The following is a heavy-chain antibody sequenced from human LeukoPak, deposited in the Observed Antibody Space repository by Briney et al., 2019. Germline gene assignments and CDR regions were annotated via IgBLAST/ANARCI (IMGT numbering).Heavy chain of an antibody. Sequence: GGSLRLSCAASGFTFSSYAMHWVRQAPGTGLEGVAVISYDGSNKYYADSVKGRFTISRDNSKNTLYLQMNSLRAEDTAVYYCARGIAVAGTDAFDIWGQGTMVTVSS. V-gene: IGHV3-30-3*01. CDR3: ARGIAVAGTDAFDI. J-gene: IGHJ3*02. CDR2: ISYDGSNK. D-gene: IGHD6-19*01. CDR1: GFTFSSYA.